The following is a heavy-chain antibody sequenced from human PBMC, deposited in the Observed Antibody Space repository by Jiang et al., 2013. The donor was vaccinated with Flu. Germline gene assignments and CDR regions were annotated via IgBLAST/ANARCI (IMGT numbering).Heavy chain of an antibody. CDR1: GYTFTSYA. CDR2: IIPGDDTT. J-gene: IGHJ4*02. CDR3: AREEDYSNSFDY. D-gene: IGHD4-11*01. V-gene: IGHV1-3*01. Sequence: GAEVKKPGASVKVSCRASGYTFTSYAMHWVRQAPGQRLEWMGWIIPGDDTTKYSREFQGRVTITRDTSATTAYMELSSLRSEDTAVYYCAREEDYSNSFDYWGQGTPVTVSS.